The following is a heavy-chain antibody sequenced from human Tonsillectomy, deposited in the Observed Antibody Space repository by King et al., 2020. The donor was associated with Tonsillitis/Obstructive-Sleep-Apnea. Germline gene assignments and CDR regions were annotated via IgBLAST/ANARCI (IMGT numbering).Heavy chain of an antibody. CDR1: GGSISSYY. CDR3: ARSGGYCSSPSCHDPYYYYGMDV. Sequence: VQLQESGPGLVKPSETLSLTCTVSGGSISSYYWSWIRQPPGKGLEWIGYIYYSGSTTYNPPLKIRATKSVKTSKNQFSLNLSSVTAADTAVYYCARSGGYCSSPSCHDPYYYYGMDVWGQGTTVTVSS. D-gene: IGHD2-2*01. V-gene: IGHV4-59*01. CDR2: IYYSGST. J-gene: IGHJ6*02.